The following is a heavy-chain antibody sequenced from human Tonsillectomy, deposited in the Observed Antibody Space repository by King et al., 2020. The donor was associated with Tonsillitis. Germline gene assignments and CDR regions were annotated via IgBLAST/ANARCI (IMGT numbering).Heavy chain of an antibody. Sequence: VQLVESGGGVVQPGRSLRLSCAASGFTFSSYGMHWVRQAPGKGLEWVAVISYDGSNKYYADSVKGRFTISRDNSKNTLYLQMNSLRAEDTAGYYCAKTLQKSHSTRSRQGYFDLWGRGTLVTVSS. D-gene: IGHD2-15*01. CDR2: ISYDGSNK. CDR3: AKTLQKSHSTRSRQGYFDL. J-gene: IGHJ2*01. V-gene: IGHV3-30*18. CDR1: GFTFSSYG.